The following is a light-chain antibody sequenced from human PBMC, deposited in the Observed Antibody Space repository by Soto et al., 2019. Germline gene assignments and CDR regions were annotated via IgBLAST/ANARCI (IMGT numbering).Light chain of an antibody. V-gene: IGKV3-20*01. CDR2: GAS. Sequence: EILLTQSPGTLSLSPGERATLSCRASQSVRNSYLAWYQQKPGQAPRLLIYGASGRATGIPDRFSGGGSGTDFTRTISRLEPEDFAVYYCPQYGSSPYTFGQGTKLEI. CDR1: QSVRNSY. CDR3: PQYGSSPYT. J-gene: IGKJ2*01.